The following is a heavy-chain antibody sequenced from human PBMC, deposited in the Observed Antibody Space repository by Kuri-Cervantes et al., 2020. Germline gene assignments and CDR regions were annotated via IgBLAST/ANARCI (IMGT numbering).Heavy chain of an antibody. CDR2: INPNSGGT. Sequence: ASVKVSCKASGYTFTSYYMHWVRQAPGQGLEWMGWINPNSGGTNYAQKFQGRVTMTRDTSISTAYTELSRLRSDDTAVYYCARVGRLGQARGGSWFDPWGQGTLVTVSS. V-gene: IGHV1-2*02. CDR1: GYTFTSYY. CDR3: ARVGRLGQARGGSWFDP. D-gene: IGHD3-10*01. J-gene: IGHJ5*02.